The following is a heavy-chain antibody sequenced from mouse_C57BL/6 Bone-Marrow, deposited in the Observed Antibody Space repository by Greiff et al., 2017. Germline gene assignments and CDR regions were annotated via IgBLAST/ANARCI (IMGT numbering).Heavy chain of an antibody. CDR2: LDPEIGDT. D-gene: IGHD2-1*01. Sequence: EVQLQQSGAELVRPGASVKLSCTASGFNIKDDYIHWVKQRPEQGLEWIGWLDPEIGDTEYDSKFQGKATITSDTASNPAYIQLSSLTSEDTAVYYWSSFDGNYFSLGGQGTPLTVAS. CDR1: GFNIKDDY. CDR3: SSFDGNYFSL. J-gene: IGHJ2*01. V-gene: IGHV14-4*01.